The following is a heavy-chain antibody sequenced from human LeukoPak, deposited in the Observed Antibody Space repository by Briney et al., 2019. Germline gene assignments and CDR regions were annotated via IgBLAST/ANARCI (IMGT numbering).Heavy chain of an antibody. CDR1: GGTFSSYA. CDR3: AHPYSSSWYYLDY. J-gene: IGHJ4*02. CDR2: IIPIFGTA. D-gene: IGHD6-13*01. Sequence: SVKVSCKASGGTFSSYAISWVRQAPGQGLEWMGGIIPIFGTANYAQKFRGRVTITADKSTSTAYMELSSLRSEDTAVYYCAHPYSSSWYYLDYWGQGTLVTVSS. V-gene: IGHV1-69*06.